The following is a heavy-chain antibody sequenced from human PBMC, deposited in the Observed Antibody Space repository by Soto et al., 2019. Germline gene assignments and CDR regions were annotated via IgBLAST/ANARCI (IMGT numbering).Heavy chain of an antibody. Sequence: SETLSLTCTVSGGSISSYYWSWIRQPPGKGLEWIGYIYYSGSTNYNPYIKSRITITVDTSKNQFSLKLSSVTAADTAVYYCARLGGYSYGLFSGYYYYYYYMDVWGKGTTVTVSS. CDR3: ARLGGYSYGLFSGYYYYYYYMDV. CDR2: IYYSGST. J-gene: IGHJ6*03. D-gene: IGHD5-18*01. V-gene: IGHV4-59*08. CDR1: GGSISSYY.